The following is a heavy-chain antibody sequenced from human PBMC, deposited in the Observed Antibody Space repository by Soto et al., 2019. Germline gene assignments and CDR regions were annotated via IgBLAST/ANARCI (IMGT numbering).Heavy chain of an antibody. Sequence: EVQLVESGGGLVKPGGSLRLSCAASGFTFSSYSMNWVRQAPGKGLEWVSSISSSSSYLYYADSVKGRFTISRDNAKNSLYLQMNSLRAEDTAVYYCARAGDYGDYFDYWGQGTLVTVSS. CDR2: ISSSSSYL. V-gene: IGHV3-21*01. CDR3: ARAGDYGDYFDY. J-gene: IGHJ4*02. CDR1: GFTFSSYS. D-gene: IGHD4-17*01.